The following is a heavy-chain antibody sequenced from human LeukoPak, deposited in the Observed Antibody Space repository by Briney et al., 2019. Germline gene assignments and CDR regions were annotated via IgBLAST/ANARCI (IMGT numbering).Heavy chain of an antibody. V-gene: IGHV3-30*04. Sequence: GGSLRLSCAGSGFTFSSYAMHWARQAPGKGLEWVAVISYHGNNKFYADSVKGRFTISRDNSKNTLYLQMHSLRAEDTAVYYCARYSWFGELGIDYWGQGTLVTVSS. CDR1: GFTFSSYA. D-gene: IGHD3-10*01. J-gene: IGHJ4*02. CDR2: ISYHGNNK. CDR3: ARYSWFGELGIDY.